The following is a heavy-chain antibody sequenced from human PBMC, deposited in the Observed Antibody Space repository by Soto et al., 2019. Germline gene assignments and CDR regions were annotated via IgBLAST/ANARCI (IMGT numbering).Heavy chain of an antibody. D-gene: IGHD3-22*01. CDR2: IIPIFGTA. V-gene: IGHV1-69*05. J-gene: IGHJ4*02. Sequence: QVQLVQSGAVVKKPGSSVKVSCKASGGTFSSYAISWVRQAPGQGLEWMGGIIPIFGTANYAQKFQGRVTIXXEXSXXTAYMELSSLRSEDTAVYYCARDGPDSSGYSAFDYWGQGTLVTVSS. CDR3: ARDGPDSSGYSAFDY. CDR1: GGTFSSYA.